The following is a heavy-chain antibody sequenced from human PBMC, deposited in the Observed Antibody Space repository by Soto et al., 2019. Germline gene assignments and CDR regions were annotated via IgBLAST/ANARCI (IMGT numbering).Heavy chain of an antibody. V-gene: IGHV3-21*01. CDR2: ISSSISYI. CDR1: GFTFSSYS. CDR3: ATGDCSGGSCYSDDYYYYYGMDV. Sequence: PGGSLRLSCAACGFTFSSYSMNWVRQAPGKGLEWVSSISSSISYIYYADSVKGRFTISRDNAKNSLYLQMNSLRAEDTAVYYCATGDCSGGSCYSDDYYYYYGMDVWGQGTTVTVSS. D-gene: IGHD2-15*01. J-gene: IGHJ6*02.